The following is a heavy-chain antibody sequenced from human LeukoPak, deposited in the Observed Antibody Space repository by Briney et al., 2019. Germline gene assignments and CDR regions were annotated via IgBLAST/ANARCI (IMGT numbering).Heavy chain of an antibody. Sequence: SETLSLTCTVSGGSISSSSYYWGWIRQPPGKGLEWIGSIYYSGSTYYNPSLKSRVTISVDASKNQFPLKLSSVTAADTAVYYCARDRSIPAAGGDYYYYGVDVWGQGNTVTVFS. V-gene: IGHV4-39*06. CDR2: IYYSGST. CDR3: ARDRSIPAAGGDYYYYGVDV. D-gene: IGHD6-25*01. CDR1: GGSISSSSYY. J-gene: IGHJ6*02.